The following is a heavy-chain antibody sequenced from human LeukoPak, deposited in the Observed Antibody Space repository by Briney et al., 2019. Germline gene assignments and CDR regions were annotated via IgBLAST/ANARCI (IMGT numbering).Heavy chain of an antibody. CDR3: ARALWAPAATALRFAG. V-gene: IGHV3-74*01. CDR1: GFTFSSYW. J-gene: IGHJ4*02. D-gene: IGHD2-2*01. CDR2: INSDGSST. Sequence: PGGSLRLSCAASGFTFSSYWMHWVRHARGKGLVWVSRINSDGSSTSYADSVKGRFTISRDNAKNTLYLQMNSLRAEDTAVYYCARALWAPAATALRFAGWGQGTLVTVSS.